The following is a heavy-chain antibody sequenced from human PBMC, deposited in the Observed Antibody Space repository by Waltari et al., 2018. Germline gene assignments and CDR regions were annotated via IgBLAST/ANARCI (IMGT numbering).Heavy chain of an antibody. Sequence: QVQLQASGPGLVKPSETLSLTCGVAGDYINSGYYLGRILQSPGKGLEWVATVYHDGTVFYNPSLNSRAITSMDTSRNQFSLTLKSVTAADTAVYYCMRQVLGYCTSAACRRLESWGQGKLVTVSS. CDR3: MRQVLGYCTSAACRRLES. J-gene: IGHJ4*02. D-gene: IGHD2-8*02. V-gene: IGHV4-38-2*01. CDR1: GDYINSGYY. CDR2: VYHDGTV.